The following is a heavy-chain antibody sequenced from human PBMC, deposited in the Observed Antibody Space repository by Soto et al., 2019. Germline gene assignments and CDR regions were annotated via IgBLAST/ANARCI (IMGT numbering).Heavy chain of an antibody. CDR3: ARVGDVLMVYAPNFDY. CDR2: INPNSGGT. D-gene: IGHD2-8*01. J-gene: IGHJ4*02. V-gene: IGHV1-2*02. Sequence: ASVKVSCKAYGYTFTGYDMHWVRQSPGQGLEWMGWINPNSGGTNYAQKFQGRVTMTRDTSISTAYMELSRLRSDDTAVYYCARVGDVLMVYAPNFDYWGQGTLVTVSS. CDR1: GYTFTGYD.